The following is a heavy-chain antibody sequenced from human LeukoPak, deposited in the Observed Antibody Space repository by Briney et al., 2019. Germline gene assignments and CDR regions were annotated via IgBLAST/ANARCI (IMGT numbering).Heavy chain of an antibody. D-gene: IGHD2-15*01. CDR1: GYTFSSYD. V-gene: IGHV1-8*01. CDR2: VNPNSGDT. CDR3: VRSEKGIGAFDI. Sequence: ASVTVSCKASGYTFSSYDINWVRQAAGQGLEWMGWVNPNSGDTGYAQRFQGRFTMTRNTSISTAYMELSSLRSEDTAVYYCVRSEKGIGAFDIWGQGTMVTVSS. J-gene: IGHJ3*02.